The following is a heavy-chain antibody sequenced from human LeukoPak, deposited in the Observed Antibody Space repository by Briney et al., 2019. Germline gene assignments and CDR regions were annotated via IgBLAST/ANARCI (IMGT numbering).Heavy chain of an antibody. CDR1: GGSLSHYY. D-gene: IGHD3-10*01. CDR3: ARRAVRGVIDY. V-gene: IGHV4-59*08. CDR2: TYYSGST. J-gene: IGHJ4*02. Sequence: PSGTLSLTCTVSGGSLSHYYWNWIRQPPGKGLEWIGYTYYSGSTNYNPSLKSRVTISVDTSKNQFSLKLSSVTAADTAVYYCARRAVRGVIDYWGQGTLVTVSS.